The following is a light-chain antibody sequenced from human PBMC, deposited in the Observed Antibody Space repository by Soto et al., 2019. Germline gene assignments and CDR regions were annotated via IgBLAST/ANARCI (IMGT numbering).Light chain of an antibody. CDR3: CSYAGSSTLV. Sequence: QSALTQPASVSGSPGQSITISCTGTSSDVGSYNLVSWYQQNPGKAPKLTIYEGSKRPSGVSNRFSGSKSGNTASLTISGLQAEDEADYYCCSYAGSSTLVFGGGTKLTVL. V-gene: IGLV2-23*01. J-gene: IGLJ2*01. CDR1: SSDVGSYNL. CDR2: EGS.